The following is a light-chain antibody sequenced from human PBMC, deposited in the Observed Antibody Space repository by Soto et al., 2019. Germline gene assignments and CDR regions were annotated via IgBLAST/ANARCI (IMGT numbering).Light chain of an antibody. CDR3: QQRYNWPPIT. Sequence: VLTQSPATLSLSPGESATLSCRASQSVISYLAWYQQKPGQAPRLLIYDASNRATGIPARFSGSGSGTVFTLTISSLEPEDFAVYYCQQRYNWPPITFGQGTRLEIK. CDR1: QSVISY. J-gene: IGKJ5*01. V-gene: IGKV3-11*01. CDR2: DAS.